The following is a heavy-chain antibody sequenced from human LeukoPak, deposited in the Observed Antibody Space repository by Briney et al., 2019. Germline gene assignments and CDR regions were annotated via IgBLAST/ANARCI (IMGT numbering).Heavy chain of an antibody. CDR3: ASGSYYAY. J-gene: IGHJ4*02. CDR1: GFTFSSYA. D-gene: IGHD1-26*01. V-gene: IGHV3-30-3*01. Sequence: PGGSLRLSCAASGFTFSSYAMHWVRQAPGKGLEWVAVISYDGSNKYYADSVKGRFTISRDNSKNTLYLQMNSLRAEDTAVYYCASGSYYAYWGQGTLVTVSS. CDR2: ISYDGSNK.